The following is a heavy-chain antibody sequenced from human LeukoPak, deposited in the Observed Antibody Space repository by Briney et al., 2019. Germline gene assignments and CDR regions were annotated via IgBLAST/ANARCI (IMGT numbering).Heavy chain of an antibody. J-gene: IGHJ3*02. D-gene: IGHD6-19*01. CDR1: GGSISSYY. Sequence: SETLSLTCTVSGGSISSYYWSWIRQPAGKGLEWIGRIYTSGSTNYNPSLKSRVTISVDTSKNQFSLKLSSVNAADTAVYYCARHVLPGIAVAGMKYAFDIWGQGTMVTVSS. V-gene: IGHV4-4*07. CDR3: ARHVLPGIAVAGMKYAFDI. CDR2: IYTSGST.